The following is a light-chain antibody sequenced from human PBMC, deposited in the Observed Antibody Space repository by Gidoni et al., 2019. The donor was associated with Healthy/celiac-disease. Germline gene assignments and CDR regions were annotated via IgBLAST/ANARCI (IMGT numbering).Light chain of an antibody. CDR3: SSYTSSSSYV. V-gene: IGLV2-14*01. CDR2: EVS. J-gene: IGLJ1*01. Sequence: QSALTQPASVSGSPGQSITISCTGTSSDVGGYNYASWYQQHPGKAPKLMIYEVSNRPSGVSNRFSGSKSGNTASLTTSGLQAEDEADYYCSSYTSSSSYVFGTGTKVTVL. CDR1: SSDVGGYNY.